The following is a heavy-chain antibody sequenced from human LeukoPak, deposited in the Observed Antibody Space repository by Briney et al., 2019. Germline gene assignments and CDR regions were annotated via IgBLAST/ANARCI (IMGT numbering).Heavy chain of an antibody. Sequence: GASVKVSCNASGYTFSNYGIIWVRQAPGQGLEWMGWINPYNGNTNYGQKVQGRVTMTTETSTRTVYMELRNLRSYDTAVYYCARSRSGSLRAPFGYWGQGTLVTVSS. CDR3: ARSRSGSLRAPFGY. J-gene: IGHJ4*02. CDR2: INPYNGNT. D-gene: IGHD3-22*01. V-gene: IGHV1-18*01. CDR1: GYTFSNYG.